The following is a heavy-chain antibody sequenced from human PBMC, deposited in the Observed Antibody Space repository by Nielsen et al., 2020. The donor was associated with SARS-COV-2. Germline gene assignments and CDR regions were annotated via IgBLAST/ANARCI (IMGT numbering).Heavy chain of an antibody. V-gene: IGHV1-2*06. J-gene: IGHJ4*02. Sequence: ASVKVSCKASGYTFTGYYMDWVRQAPGQGLEWMGRINPSSGDTTYAQKFQGVVTMTRDTSITTAYVELSRLRSDDTAVYYCARGGDTAGTYWGQGTLVTVSS. CDR2: INPSSGDT. CDR3: ARGGDTAGTY. D-gene: IGHD1-1*01. CDR1: GYTFTGYY.